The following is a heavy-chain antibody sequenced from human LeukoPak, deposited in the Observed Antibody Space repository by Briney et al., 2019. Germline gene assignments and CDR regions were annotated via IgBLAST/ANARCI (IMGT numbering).Heavy chain of an antibody. J-gene: IGHJ4*02. V-gene: IGHV3-30*02. D-gene: IGHD3-22*01. CDR3: AKDIVAGYYDSSGYYYRGFLFDY. CDR1: GFTFSSYG. CDR2: IWYDGSNK. Sequence: AGGSLRLSCAASGFTFSSYGMHWVRQAPGKGLEWVAVIWYDGSNKYYADSVKGRFTISRDNSKNSLYLQMNSLRAGDTALYYCAKDIVAGYYDSSGYYYRGFLFDYWGQGTLVTVSS.